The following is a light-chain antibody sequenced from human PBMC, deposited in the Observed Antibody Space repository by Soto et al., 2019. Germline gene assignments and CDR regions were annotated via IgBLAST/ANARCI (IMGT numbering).Light chain of an antibody. CDR3: QQYNNYPWT. CDR1: QSISSW. Sequence: DIQMTQSPSTLSASVGDRVTITCRASQSISSWLAWYQQKPGKAPKLLIYKASSLESGVPSRFSGSGSGTEFTLTISSLQPDDFATYYCQQYNNYPWTFGHGTKVESK. J-gene: IGKJ1*01. CDR2: KAS. V-gene: IGKV1-5*03.